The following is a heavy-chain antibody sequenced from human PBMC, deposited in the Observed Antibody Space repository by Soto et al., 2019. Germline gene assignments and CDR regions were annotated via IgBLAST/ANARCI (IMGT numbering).Heavy chain of an antibody. Sequence: QVHLVQSGAEVKKPGASVKVSCKGSGYDFTTYGITWVRQAPGQGLEWMAWISAHNGNTDYAQKLQGGVTVTRDTSTSKAYMELRSLRSDDTAVYYCARGRYGDYWGQGVLVTVSS. CDR3: ARGRYGDY. V-gene: IGHV1-18*01. CDR2: ISAHNGNT. CDR1: GYDFTTYG. D-gene: IGHD1-1*01. J-gene: IGHJ4*02.